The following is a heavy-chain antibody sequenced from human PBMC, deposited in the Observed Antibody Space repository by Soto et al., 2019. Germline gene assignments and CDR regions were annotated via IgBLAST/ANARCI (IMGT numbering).Heavy chain of an antibody. D-gene: IGHD6-13*01. CDR3: AESSSWYHDAFDI. J-gene: IGHJ3*02. CDR2: IIPILGIA. CDR1: GGTFSSYT. Sequence: GASVKVSCKASGGTFSSYTISWVRQAPGQGLEWMGRIIPILGIANYAQKFQGRVTITADKSTSTAYVELSSLRSEDTAVYYGAESSSWYHDAFDIWGQGTMVTVSS. V-gene: IGHV1-69*02.